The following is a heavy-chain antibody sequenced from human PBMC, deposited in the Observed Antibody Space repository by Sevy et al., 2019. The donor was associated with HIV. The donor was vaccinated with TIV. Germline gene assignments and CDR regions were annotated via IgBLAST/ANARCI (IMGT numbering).Heavy chain of an antibody. CDR1: VLTFDDYA. Sequence: GGSLRLSCVVSVLTFDDYAMHWVRRPPGKGLEWVSGITWNSGGIGYADSVKGRFTISRDNAKKSLYLQMNSLRIEDTAFYYCAGGAAAGRWFDSWGQGTLVTVSS. CDR2: ITWNSGGI. D-gene: IGHD6-13*01. J-gene: IGHJ5*01. CDR3: AGGAAAGRWFDS. V-gene: IGHV3-9*01.